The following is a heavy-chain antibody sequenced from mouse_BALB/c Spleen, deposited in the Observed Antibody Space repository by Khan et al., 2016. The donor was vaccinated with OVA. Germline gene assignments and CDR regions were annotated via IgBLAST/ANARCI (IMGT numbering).Heavy chain of an antibody. J-gene: IGHJ3*01. CDR2: IYPGDGDT. V-gene: IGHV1-80*01. D-gene: IGHD2-14*01. Sequence: QIQLVQSGAELVRPGSSVKISCKASGYAFSNYWMNWVKQRPGQGLEWIGQIYPGDGDTSFNGKFRGKATLTADKSSSTAYMQLSSLTSEDSAVYFCARSGYDYFAYWGQVTLVTVSA. CDR1: GYAFSNYW. CDR3: ARSGYDYFAY.